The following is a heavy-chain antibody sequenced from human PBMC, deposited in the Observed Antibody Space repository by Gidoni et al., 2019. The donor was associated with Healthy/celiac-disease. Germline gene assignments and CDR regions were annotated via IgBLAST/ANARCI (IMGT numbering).Heavy chain of an antibody. D-gene: IGHD3-16*01. J-gene: IGHJ4*02. CDR2: INPSGGST. CDR3: ARDAGGDFGY. V-gene: IGHV1-46*01. CDR1: GYTFTSYY. Sequence: QVQLVQSGAEVKKPGAPVKVSCKASGYTFTSYYIHWVRQAPGQVLEWRGIINPSGGSTSYAQKFQGRVTMTRDTSTSTVYMELSSLRAEDTAVYYCARDAGGDFGYWGQGTLVTVSS.